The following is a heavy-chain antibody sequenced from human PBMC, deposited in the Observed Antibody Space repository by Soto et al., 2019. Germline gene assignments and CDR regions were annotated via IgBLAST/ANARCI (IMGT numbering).Heavy chain of an antibody. V-gene: IGHV3-30*18. CDR3: AKDPFKRIAAAGHGPGWFDP. CDR1: GFTFSSYG. CDR2: ISYDGSNK. J-gene: IGHJ5*02. D-gene: IGHD6-13*01. Sequence: QVQLVESGGGVVQPGRSLRLSCAASGFTFSSYGMHWVRQAPGKGLEWVAVISYDGSNKYYADSVKGRFTISRDNSKNTLYLQMNSLRAEDTAVYYCAKDPFKRIAAAGHGPGWFDPWGQGTLVTVSS.